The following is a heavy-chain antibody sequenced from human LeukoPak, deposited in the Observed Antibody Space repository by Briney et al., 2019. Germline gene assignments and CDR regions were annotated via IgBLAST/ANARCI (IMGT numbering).Heavy chain of an antibody. Sequence: SETLSLTCTVSGGSISRYYWSWVRHPPGKGLEWIGYIYYSGSTNYNPSLTSRVTISVDTSKNQFSLKLSSVTAADTAVYYCARGPPTYRLYYFDYWGQGTLVTVSS. CDR2: IYYSGST. CDR3: ARGPPTYRLYYFDY. V-gene: IGHV4-59*01. J-gene: IGHJ4*02. CDR1: GGSISRYY.